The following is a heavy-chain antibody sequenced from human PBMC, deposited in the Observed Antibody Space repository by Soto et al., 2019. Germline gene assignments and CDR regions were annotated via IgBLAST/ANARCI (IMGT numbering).Heavy chain of an antibody. D-gene: IGHD1-20*01. J-gene: IGHJ6*02. Sequence: GGSLRLSCAASGFTFSSYAMHWVRQAPGKGLEWVAVISYDGSNKYYADSVKGRFTISRDNSKNTLYLQMNSLRAEDTAVYYCAREKGLYNWNHYYYGMDVWGQGTTVTVSS. CDR2: ISYDGSNK. CDR3: AREKGLYNWNHYYYGMDV. V-gene: IGHV3-30-3*01. CDR1: GFTFSSYA.